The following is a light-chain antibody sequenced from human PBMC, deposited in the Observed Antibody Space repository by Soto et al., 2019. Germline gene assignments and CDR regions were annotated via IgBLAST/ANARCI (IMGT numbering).Light chain of an antibody. J-gene: IGKJ3*01. CDR3: QVYDYISAGFT. V-gene: IGKV1-33*01. Sequence: IQITQSPSSLSASIGDRVTITCQASQDIRQYLNWYQQKPGKAPKLMIYDASRLETGVPLRFSGSGSGTDFTFNVSSLHPEDIATYYCQVYDYISAGFTFGPGTKVDLK. CDR1: QDIRQY. CDR2: DAS.